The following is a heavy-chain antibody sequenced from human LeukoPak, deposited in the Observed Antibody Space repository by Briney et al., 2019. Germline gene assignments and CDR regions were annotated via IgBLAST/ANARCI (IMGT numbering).Heavy chain of an antibody. CDR2: CYYSRNT. CDR3: ARHPHYYYDNSAR. D-gene: IGHD3-22*01. J-gene: IGHJ4*02. CDR1: GDSIGSSDNY. V-gene: IGHV4-39*01. Sequence: SETLSLTCTVSGDSIGSSDNYWGRIRQPPGKGLEWIGSCYYSRNTYYNPSLKSRVTISVDTSKNQLSLTLTSVSAADTAVYYCARHPHYYYDNSARWGQGTLVTVSS.